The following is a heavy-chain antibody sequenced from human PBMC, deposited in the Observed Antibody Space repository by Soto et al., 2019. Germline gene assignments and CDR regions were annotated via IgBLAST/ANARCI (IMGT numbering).Heavy chain of an antibody. J-gene: IGHJ4*02. Sequence: QLQLQESGSGLVKPSQTLSLTCAVSGGSISSGGYSWSWIRQPPGKGLEWIGYIYHSGSTYYNPSPKNGVTISVDRSKNQFSLKLSCVTAADTAVYYCARASTTVTTLDYWGQGTLVTVSS. V-gene: IGHV4-30-2*01. D-gene: IGHD4-17*01. CDR3: ARASTTVTTLDY. CDR1: GGSISSGGYS. CDR2: IYHSGST.